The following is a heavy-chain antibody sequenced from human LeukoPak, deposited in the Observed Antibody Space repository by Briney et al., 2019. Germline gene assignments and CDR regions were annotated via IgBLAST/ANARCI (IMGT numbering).Heavy chain of an antibody. Sequence: PSETLSLTCTVSGGSISSGSYYWSWIRQPAGKGLEWIGRIYTSGSTNYNPSLKSRVTMSVDTSKNQFSLKLSSVTAADTAVYYCARDGGELLAVDYWGQGTLVTVSS. J-gene: IGHJ4*02. D-gene: IGHD1-26*01. V-gene: IGHV4-61*02. CDR2: IYTSGST. CDR3: ARDGGELLAVDY. CDR1: GGSISSGSYY.